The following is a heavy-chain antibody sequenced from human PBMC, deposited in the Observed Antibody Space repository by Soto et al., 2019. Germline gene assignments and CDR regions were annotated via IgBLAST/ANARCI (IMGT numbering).Heavy chain of an antibody. V-gene: IGHV3-23*01. D-gene: IGHD6-19*01. CDR1: EFTFSSYA. Sequence: GGSLRLSCASSEFTFSSYAMSWVRQAPGKGLEWVSVISGSGGSTYYADSVKGRFTISRDNSKNTLYLQMNSLRDEDTAVYFCVKDRRYASGWTLDYWGQGARVTVSS. J-gene: IGHJ4*02. CDR2: ISGSGGST. CDR3: VKDRRYASGWTLDY.